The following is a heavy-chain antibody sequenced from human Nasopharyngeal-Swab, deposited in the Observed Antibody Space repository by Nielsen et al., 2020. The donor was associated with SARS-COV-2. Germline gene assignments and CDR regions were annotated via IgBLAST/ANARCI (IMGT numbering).Heavy chain of an antibody. CDR2: ISANNGNT. CDR1: GYTFINYG. V-gene: IGHV1-18*01. J-gene: IGHJ4*02. Sequence: ASGKVSCTASGYTFINYGLSWVRQAPGQGLEWVGWISANNGNTNYAQKFRGRVTMTTDTSTSTAYMELRSLRSDDTAIYYCARDQWLVHYFDYWGQGTLVTVSS. CDR3: ARDQWLVHYFDY. D-gene: IGHD6-19*01.